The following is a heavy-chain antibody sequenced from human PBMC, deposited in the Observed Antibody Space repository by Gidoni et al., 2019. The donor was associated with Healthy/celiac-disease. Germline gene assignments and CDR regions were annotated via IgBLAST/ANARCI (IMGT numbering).Heavy chain of an antibody. Sequence: QLQLQASGPGLVKPSETLSLTCTVSGGSISSSSYYWGWISQPPGKGLEWIGSIYYSGSTYYNPSLKSRVTISVDTSKNQFSLKLSSVTAADTAVYYCASKRPYYYDSSGYDWGQGTLVTVSS. CDR2: IYYSGST. CDR3: ASKRPYYYDSSGYD. CDR1: GGSISSSSYY. D-gene: IGHD3-22*01. V-gene: IGHV4-39*01. J-gene: IGHJ4*02.